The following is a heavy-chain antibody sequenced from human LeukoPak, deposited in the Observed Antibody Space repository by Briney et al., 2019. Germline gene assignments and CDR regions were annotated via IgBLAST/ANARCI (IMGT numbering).Heavy chain of an antibody. CDR1: GFTFSSYA. Sequence: GGTLRLSCAASGFTFSSYAMHWVRQAPGKGLEWVAVISYDGSNKYYADSVKGRFTISRDNSKNTLYLQMNSLRAEDTAVYYCARVVDYYDSSGPLDYWGQGTLVTVSS. J-gene: IGHJ4*02. V-gene: IGHV3-30*04. CDR2: ISYDGSNK. CDR3: ARVVDYYDSSGPLDY. D-gene: IGHD3-22*01.